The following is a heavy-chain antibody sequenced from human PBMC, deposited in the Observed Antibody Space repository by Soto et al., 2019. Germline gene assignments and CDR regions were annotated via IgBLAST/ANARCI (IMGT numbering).Heavy chain of an antibody. CDR2: INHSGST. CDR3: AREGVVRFSAVAGTRNYYYYYMDV. V-gene: IGHV4-34*01. Sequence: SETLSLTCAVYGGSFSGYYWSWIRQPPGKGLEWIGEINHSGSTNYNPSLKSRVTISVDTSKNQFSLKLSSVTAADTAVYYCAREGVVRFSAVAGTRNYYYYYMDVWGKGTTVTVSS. J-gene: IGHJ6*03. CDR1: GGSFSGYY. D-gene: IGHD6-19*01.